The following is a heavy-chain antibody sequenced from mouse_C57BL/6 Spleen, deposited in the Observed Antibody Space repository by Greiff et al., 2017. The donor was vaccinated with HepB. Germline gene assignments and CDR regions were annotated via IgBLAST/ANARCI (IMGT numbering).Heavy chain of an antibody. CDR3: ARWSVVHLDFDV. D-gene: IGHD1-1*01. J-gene: IGHJ1*03. V-gene: IGHV1-53*01. Sequence: VQLQQSGTELVKPGASVKLSCKASGYTFTSYWMHWVKQRPGQGLEWIGNINPSNGGTNYNEKFKSKATLTVDKSSSTAYMQLSSLTSEDSAVYYCARWSVVHLDFDVWGTGTTVTVSS. CDR2: INPSNGGT. CDR1: GYTFTSYW.